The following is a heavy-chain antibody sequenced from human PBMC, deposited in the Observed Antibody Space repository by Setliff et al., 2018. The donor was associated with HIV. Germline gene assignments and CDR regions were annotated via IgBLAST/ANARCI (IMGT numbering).Heavy chain of an antibody. CDR1: GYTFTDYY. V-gene: IGHV1-2*02. CDR2: INPNYGIT. D-gene: IGHD6-19*01. Sequence: GASVKVSCKASGYTFTDYYIHWVRQAPGQGLEWMGWINPNYGITNYAQKFQGRVTMTRDMSIKTAYMDLTSLGSDDMAIYYCARGRPGWYLDYWGQGALVTVSS. J-gene: IGHJ4*02. CDR3: ARGRPGWYLDY.